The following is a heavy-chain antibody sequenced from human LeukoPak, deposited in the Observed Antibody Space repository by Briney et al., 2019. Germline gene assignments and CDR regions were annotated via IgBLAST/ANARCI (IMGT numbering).Heavy chain of an antibody. CDR3: AREEAVAGLPFDY. D-gene: IGHD6-19*01. CDR1: GFTFSSYS. Sequence: GGSLRLSCAASGFTFSSYSMNWVRQAPGKGLEWVSYISSSSSTIYYADSVKGRFTISRDNAKNSLYLQMNSLRAVDTAVYYCAREEAVAGLPFDYWGQGTLVTVSS. CDR2: ISSSSSTI. V-gene: IGHV3-48*04. J-gene: IGHJ4*02.